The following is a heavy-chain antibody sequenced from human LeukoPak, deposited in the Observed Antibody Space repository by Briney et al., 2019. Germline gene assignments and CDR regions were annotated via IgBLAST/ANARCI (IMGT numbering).Heavy chain of an antibody. V-gene: IGHV3-21*01. Sequence: GGSLRLSCAASGFTFSSYSMNWVRQATGKGLEWVSSISSSSSYIYYADSVKGRFTISRDNAKNSLYLQMNSLRAEDTAVYYCARDYCTNGVCYRADNDYWGQGTLVTVSS. CDR3: ARDYCTNGVCYRADNDY. J-gene: IGHJ4*02. CDR1: GFTFSSYS. D-gene: IGHD2-8*01. CDR2: ISSSSSYI.